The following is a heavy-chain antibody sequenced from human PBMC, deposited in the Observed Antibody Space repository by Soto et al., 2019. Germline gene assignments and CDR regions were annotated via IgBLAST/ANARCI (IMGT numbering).Heavy chain of an antibody. V-gene: IGHV1-8*01. Sequence: QVQLVQSGAEVKKPGASVKVSCKASGYTFTSDDINGVRQATGQGLEGMGWMNPNSGNTGYAQKFQGRVTMTRNSSISTAYMELSSLRYEDTAVYYCARGLRWELPFDYWGQGTLVTGSS. CDR2: MNPNSGNT. CDR1: GYTFTSDD. J-gene: IGHJ4*02. CDR3: ARGLRWELPFDY. D-gene: IGHD1-26*01.